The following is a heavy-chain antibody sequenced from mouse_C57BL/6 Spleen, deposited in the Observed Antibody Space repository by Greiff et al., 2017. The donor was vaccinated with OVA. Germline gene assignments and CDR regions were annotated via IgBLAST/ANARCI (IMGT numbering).Heavy chain of an antibody. Sequence: VKLMESGAELVRPGASVTLSCKASGYTFTDYEMHWVKQTPVHGLEWIGAIDPETGGTAYNQKFKGKAILTADKSSSTAYMELRSLTSEDSAVYYCTRTYYYGSSYVQYWGQGTTLTVSS. CDR3: TRTYYYGSSYVQY. D-gene: IGHD1-1*01. V-gene: IGHV1-15*01. J-gene: IGHJ2*01. CDR1: GYTFTDYE. CDR2: IDPETGGT.